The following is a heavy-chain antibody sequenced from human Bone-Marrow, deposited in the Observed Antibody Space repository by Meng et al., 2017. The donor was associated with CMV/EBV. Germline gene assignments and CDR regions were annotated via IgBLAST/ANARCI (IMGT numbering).Heavy chain of an antibody. CDR1: GFGFSSYA. CDR3: AKIGDYSNYFDY. J-gene: IGHJ4*02. V-gene: IGHV3-23*01. CDR2: ISGSGDYT. D-gene: IGHD4-11*01. Sequence: SCAASGFGFSSYAMSWVRQAPGKGLEWVSAISGSGDYTYYADSVRGRFTISRDNSRNTLYLQMNSLSADDTAPYYCAKIGDYSNYFDYWGQGTLVTVSS.